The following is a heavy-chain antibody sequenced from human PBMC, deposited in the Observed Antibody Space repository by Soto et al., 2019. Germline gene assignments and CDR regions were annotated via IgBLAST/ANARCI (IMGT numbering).Heavy chain of an antibody. J-gene: IGHJ4*02. Sequence: GGSLRLSCAASGFTFSSYGMHWVRQAPGKGLEWVAVISYDGSKKYYADSVKGRFTISRDNSKNTLYLQMNSLRAEDTAVYYCAKIMFSGLVDYWGQGTLVTVSS. CDR1: GFTFSSYG. V-gene: IGHV3-30*18. CDR2: ISYDGSKK. CDR3: AKIMFSGLVDY. D-gene: IGHD2-2*01.